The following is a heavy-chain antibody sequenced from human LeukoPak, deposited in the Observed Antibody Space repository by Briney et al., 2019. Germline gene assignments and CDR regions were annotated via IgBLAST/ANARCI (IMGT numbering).Heavy chain of an antibody. Sequence: ASVKVSCKASGYTFTDYYMHWFRQAPGQGLEWMGWINPDNGGTDSAQKFRGRVTMTSDTSISTAYMELSGLISDDTAVYFCARGPNTAAFDIWGQGTMVTVSS. J-gene: IGHJ3*02. CDR2: INPDNGGT. CDR3: ARGPNTAAFDI. D-gene: IGHD5-18*01. CDR1: GYTFTDYY. V-gene: IGHV1-2*02.